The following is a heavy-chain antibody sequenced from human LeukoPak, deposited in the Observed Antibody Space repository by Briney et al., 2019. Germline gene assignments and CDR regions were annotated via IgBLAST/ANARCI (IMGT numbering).Heavy chain of an antibody. CDR3: ARSRRGYDYRLPFDH. Sequence: SETLSLTCAVYGGSFSGYYWSWIRQPPGKGLEWIGEINHSGSTNYNPSLESRVTISVDTSKNQFSLKLSSVTAADTAVYYCARSRRGYDYRLPFDHWGQGTLVTVSS. CDR1: GGSFSGYY. J-gene: IGHJ4*02. V-gene: IGHV4-34*01. D-gene: IGHD5-12*01. CDR2: INHSGST.